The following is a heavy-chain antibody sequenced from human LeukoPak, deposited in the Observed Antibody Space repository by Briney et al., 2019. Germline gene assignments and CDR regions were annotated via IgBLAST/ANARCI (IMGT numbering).Heavy chain of an antibody. CDR1: GGTFSSYA. V-gene: IGHV1-69*05. CDR2: IIPIFGTA. J-gene: IGHJ6*02. Sequence: GASVKVSCKASGGTFSSYAISWVRQAPGQGLEWMGGIIPIFGTANYAQKFQGRVTMTRDTSISTAYMELSRLRSDDTAVYYCAREDYDFWSGYYTVHYYYYGMDVWGQGTTVTVSS. CDR3: AREDYDFWSGYYTVHYYYYGMDV. D-gene: IGHD3-3*01.